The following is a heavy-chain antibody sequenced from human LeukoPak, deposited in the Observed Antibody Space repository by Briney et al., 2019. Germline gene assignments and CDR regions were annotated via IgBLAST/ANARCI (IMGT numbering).Heavy chain of an antibody. CDR1: GGSISSYY. CDR3: ARHQNPSWGILRGHAFNI. D-gene: IGHD2-2*01. Sequence: PSETLSLTCTVSGGSISSYYWSWIRQPPGKGLEWIGYIYYSGSTNYNPSLKSRVTISVDTSKNQFSLKLSSVTAADTAVYYCARHQNPSWGILRGHAFNIWGQGTMVTVSS. CDR2: IYYSGST. J-gene: IGHJ3*02. V-gene: IGHV4-59*08.